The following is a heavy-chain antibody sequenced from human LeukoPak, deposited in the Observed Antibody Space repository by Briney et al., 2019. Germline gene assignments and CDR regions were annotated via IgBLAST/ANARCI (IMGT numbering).Heavy chain of an antibody. D-gene: IGHD2-21*02. CDR2: INTDGSST. J-gene: IGHJ4*01. CDR3: ARELPREVTLDY. CDR1: GFTFISHG. Sequence: GGSLRLSCAASGFTFISHGMQWVRQAPGKGLVWVSRINTDGSSTSYADSVKGRFTISRDNAKNTLYLQMNSLRAEDTAVYYCARELPREVTLDYWGQGTLVTVSS. V-gene: IGHV3-74*01.